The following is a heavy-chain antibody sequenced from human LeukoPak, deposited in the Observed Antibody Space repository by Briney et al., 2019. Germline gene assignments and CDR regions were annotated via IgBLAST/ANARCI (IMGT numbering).Heavy chain of an antibody. CDR1: GGSFSGYY. D-gene: IGHD3-9*01. V-gene: IGHV4-34*01. CDR3: ARGTITHYDILTGYYNVRRLYYGMDV. CDR2: INHSGST. Sequence: SETLSLTCAVYGGSFSGYYWSWIRQPPGKGLEWIGEINHSGSTNYNPSLKSRVTISVDTSKNQFSLKLSSVTAADTAVYYYARGTITHYDILTGYYNVRRLYYGMDVWGQGTTVTVSS. J-gene: IGHJ6*02.